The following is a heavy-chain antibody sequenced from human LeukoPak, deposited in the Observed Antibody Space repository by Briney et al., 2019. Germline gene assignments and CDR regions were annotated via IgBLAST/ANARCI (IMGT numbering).Heavy chain of an antibody. J-gene: IGHJ4*02. CDR2: INPNSGGT. CDR3: ARQGVAVRGVMILKGPAGFDY. Sequence: GASVKVSCKASGYTFTGYYMHWVRQAPGQGLEWMGWINPNSGGTNYAQKFQGRVTMTRDTSISTAYMELSRLRSDDTAVYYCARQGVAVRGVMILKGPAGFDYWGQGILVTVSS. CDR1: GYTFTGYY. V-gene: IGHV1-2*02. D-gene: IGHD3-10*01.